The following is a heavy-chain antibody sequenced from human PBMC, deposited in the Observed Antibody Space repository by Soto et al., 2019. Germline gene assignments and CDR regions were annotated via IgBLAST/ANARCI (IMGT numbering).Heavy chain of an antibody. CDR3: ARDRWGGGRDMDV. V-gene: IGHV3-74*01. D-gene: IGHD3-10*01. CDR2: INSDGSST. Sequence: EVQLVESGGGLVQPGGSLRLSCAASGYTFSTYWIHWVRQAPGKGLVSVSRINSDGSSTNYADSVKGRFTISRDNAKNTLFLQMNSLRAEDTAVYYCARDRWGGGRDMDVWGQGATVTVSS. CDR1: GYTFSTYW. J-gene: IGHJ6*02.